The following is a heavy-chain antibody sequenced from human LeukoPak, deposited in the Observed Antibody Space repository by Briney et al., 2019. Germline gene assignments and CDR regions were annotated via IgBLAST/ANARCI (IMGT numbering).Heavy chain of an antibody. Sequence: SETLSLTCSVSGYSISSAYYWGWIRQPPGKGLEWIGSMYYRGSTYHNPSLKSRVTISVDTSKNQFSLKLSSVTAADTAVYYCATTTIRLGYWGQGTLVTVSS. CDR1: GYSISSAYY. V-gene: IGHV4-38-2*02. CDR2: MYYRGST. J-gene: IGHJ4*02. D-gene: IGHD1-26*01. CDR3: ATTTIRLGY.